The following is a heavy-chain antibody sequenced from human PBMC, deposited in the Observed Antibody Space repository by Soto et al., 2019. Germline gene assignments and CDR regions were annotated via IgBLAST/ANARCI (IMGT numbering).Heavy chain of an antibody. CDR1: GFTFSSYG. V-gene: IGHV3-33*01. D-gene: IGHD2-2*01. CDR3: ARDYYCISTSCYLLSYYYGMDV. J-gene: IGHJ6*02. CDR2: IWYDGSNK. Sequence: QVQLVESGGGVVQPGRSLRLSCAASGFTFSSYGMHWVRQAPGKGLEWGAVIWYDGSNKYYADSVKGRFTISRDNSKNTLYLQMNSLRAEDTAVYYCARDYYCISTSCYLLSYYYGMDVWGQGTTVTVSS.